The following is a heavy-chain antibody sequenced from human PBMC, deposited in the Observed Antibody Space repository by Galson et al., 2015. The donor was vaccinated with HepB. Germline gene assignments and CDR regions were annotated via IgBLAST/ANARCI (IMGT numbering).Heavy chain of an antibody. CDR1: GGTFSGSA. CDR2: IRSKANSYAT. Sequence: SLRLSCAASGGTFSGSAMHWVRQASGEGLEWVGRIRSKANSYATAYAASVKGRFTISRDDSKNTAYLQMNSLKTEDTAVYYCTRGTMAGVWGKGTTVTVSS. J-gene: IGHJ6*04. D-gene: IGHD5-24*01. V-gene: IGHV3-73*01. CDR3: TRGTMAGV.